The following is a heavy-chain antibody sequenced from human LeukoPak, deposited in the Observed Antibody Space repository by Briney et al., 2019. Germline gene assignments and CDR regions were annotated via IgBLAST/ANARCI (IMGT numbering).Heavy chain of an antibody. CDR1: GGSFSGYY. CDR2: INHSGST. Sequence: SETLSLTCAVYGGSFSGYYWSWIRQPPGKGLEWIGEINHSGSTNYNPSLKSRVTISVDTSKNQFSLKLSSVTAADTAVYYCARRLSYDFWSGPLGYWGQGTLVTVSS. J-gene: IGHJ4*02. D-gene: IGHD3-3*01. CDR3: ARRLSYDFWSGPLGY. V-gene: IGHV4-34*01.